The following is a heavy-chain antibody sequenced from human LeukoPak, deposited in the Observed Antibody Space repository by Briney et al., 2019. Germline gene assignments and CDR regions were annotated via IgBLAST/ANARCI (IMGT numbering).Heavy chain of an antibody. D-gene: IGHD3-10*01. CDR2: ISSSSSYI. CDR1: GFTFSSYS. Sequence: PGGSLRLSCAASGFTFSSYSMNWVRQAPGKGLEWVSSISSSSSYIYYADSVKGRFTISRDNAKNSLYLQMNSLRAEDTALYYCARDIRFRAGYYFDYWGQGTLVTVSS. J-gene: IGHJ4*02. CDR3: ARDIRFRAGYYFDY. V-gene: IGHV3-21*04.